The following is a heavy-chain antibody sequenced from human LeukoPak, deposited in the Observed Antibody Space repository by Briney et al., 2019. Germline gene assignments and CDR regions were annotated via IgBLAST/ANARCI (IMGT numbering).Heavy chain of an antibody. CDR2: IYSGGST. CDR1: GFTFSSNY. CDR3: AREPTSGGYFDY. D-gene: IGHD1-26*01. Sequence: PGGSLRLSCAASGFTFSSNYMSWVRQAPGKGLEWVSVIYSGGSTYYADSVKGRFTISRDNSKNTLYLQMNSLRAEDTAVYYCAREPTSGGYFDYWGQGTLVTVSS. J-gene: IGHJ4*02. V-gene: IGHV3-53*01.